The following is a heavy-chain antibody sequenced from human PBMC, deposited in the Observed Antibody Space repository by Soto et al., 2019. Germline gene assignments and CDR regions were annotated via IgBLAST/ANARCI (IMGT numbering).Heavy chain of an antibody. CDR2: ISGSGGST. J-gene: IGHJ6*01. CDR3: AKSLGNALGTRREIYYYGLQV. Sequence: GGSLRLSCAASGFTFSSYAMSWVRQAPGKGLEWVPAISGSGGSTYYADSVKGRFTISRDNSKNTLYLQMNSLRAEDTAVYYCAKSLGNALGTRREIYYYGLQVWRQGTTVTVSS. D-gene: IGHD1-1*01. CDR1: GFTFSSYA. V-gene: IGHV3-23*01.